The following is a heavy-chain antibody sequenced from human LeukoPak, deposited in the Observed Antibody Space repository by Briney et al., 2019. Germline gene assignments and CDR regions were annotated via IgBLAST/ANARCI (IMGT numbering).Heavy chain of an antibody. J-gene: IGHJ4*02. D-gene: IGHD2-2*02. Sequence: SVKVSCKASGGTFSSYAISWVRQAPGQGLEWMGGIIPIFGTANYAQKFQGRVTITTGESTSTAYMELSSLRSEDTAVYYCARLRCSSTSCYTGAPFDYWGQGTLVTVSS. CDR1: GGTFSSYA. V-gene: IGHV1-69*05. CDR2: IIPIFGTA. CDR3: ARLRCSSTSCYTGAPFDY.